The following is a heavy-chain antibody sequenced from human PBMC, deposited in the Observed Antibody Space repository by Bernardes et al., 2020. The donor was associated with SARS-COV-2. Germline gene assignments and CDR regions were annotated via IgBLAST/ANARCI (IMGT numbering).Heavy chain of an antibody. D-gene: IGHD3-22*01. J-gene: IGHJ4*02. CDR1: GFTFDDYA. V-gene: IGHV3-20*04. CDR2: VSWSGDYT. Sequence: GGSLRLSCAASGFTFDDYAMNWVRQAPGKGLEWVSGVSWSGDYTGYGDSVKGRFTISRDNVKKSLSLQMNSLRAEDTAFYYCARVKGKYYYDSSGYSPFDLWGQGTLVTVSS. CDR3: ARVKGKYYYDSSGYSPFDL.